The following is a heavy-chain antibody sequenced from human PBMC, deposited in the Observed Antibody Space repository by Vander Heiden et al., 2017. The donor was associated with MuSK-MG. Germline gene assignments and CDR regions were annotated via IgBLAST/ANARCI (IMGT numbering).Heavy chain of an antibody. CDR2: MNPNSGNT. D-gene: IGHD5-18*01. CDR1: GYTFTSYD. Sequence: QVQLVQSGAEVKKPGASVKVSCKASGYTFTSYDINWVRQATGQGLEWMGWMNPNSGNTGDAQKVQGRVTITRNTSRSTAYMEMRRLRSEDTAVYYFAIRIRIYYYYMDVWGQGTTVTVSS. J-gene: IGHJ6*03. V-gene: IGHV1-8*03. CDR3: AIRIRIYYYYMDV.